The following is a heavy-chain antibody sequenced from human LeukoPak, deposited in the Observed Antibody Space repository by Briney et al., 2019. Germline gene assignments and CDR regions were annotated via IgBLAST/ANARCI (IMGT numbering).Heavy chain of an antibody. CDR2: IKQDGGEK. D-gene: IGHD2-15*01. V-gene: IGHV3-7*05. CDR3: ATEYKGY. J-gene: IGHJ4*02. Sequence: PGGSLRLSCVGSEFTFSTYWMSWVRQAPGKGLEWLANIKQDGGEKYYVDSVKGRFTISRDNTKNSLYLQINSLRADDTAIYYCATEYKGYWGQGTLVTVSS. CDR1: EFTFSTYW.